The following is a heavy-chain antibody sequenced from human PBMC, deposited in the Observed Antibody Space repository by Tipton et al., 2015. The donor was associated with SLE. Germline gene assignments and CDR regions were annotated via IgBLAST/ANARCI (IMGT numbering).Heavy chain of an antibody. V-gene: IGHV4-59*08. Sequence: TLSLTCSVSGGSISSNYWIWIRQPPGKGLEWIGCIHYSGSTNYNPSLKSRVTISVDTSKNQFSLRLNSVTAADTAVYYCARLQYIFGGMDVWGEGTTVTVSS. CDR2: IHYSGST. D-gene: IGHD3-3*01. CDR1: GGSISSNY. J-gene: IGHJ6*04. CDR3: ARLQYIFGGMDV.